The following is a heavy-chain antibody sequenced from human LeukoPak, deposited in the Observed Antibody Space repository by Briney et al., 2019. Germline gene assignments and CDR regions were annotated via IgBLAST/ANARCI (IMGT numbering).Heavy chain of an antibody. J-gene: IGHJ4*02. D-gene: IGHD1-1*01. V-gene: IGHV6-1*01. CDR1: GDSVSSNSAA. Sequence: QTLSLTCAISGDSVSSNSAAWSWIRQSPSRGLEWVGRTYYRSKWYNDYALSVRGRITINPDTSKNQFSLQLNSMTPEDTAVYYCTRGWNSFDYWGQGTLVTVSS. CDR2: TYYRSKWYN. CDR3: TRGWNSFDY.